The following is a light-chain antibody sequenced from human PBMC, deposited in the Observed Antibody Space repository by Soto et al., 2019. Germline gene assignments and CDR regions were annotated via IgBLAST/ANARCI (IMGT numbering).Light chain of an antibody. Sequence: EIVMTPSPAAPSVSPGERGTPSCRASQSVSSNLAWYQQKPGQAPRLLIYGASTRATGIPARFSGSGSGTEFTLTISSLQSEDFAVYYCQQYNNWPLTFGGGTKVDIK. V-gene: IGKV3-15*01. CDR2: GAS. CDR3: QQYNNWPLT. J-gene: IGKJ4*01. CDR1: QSVSSN.